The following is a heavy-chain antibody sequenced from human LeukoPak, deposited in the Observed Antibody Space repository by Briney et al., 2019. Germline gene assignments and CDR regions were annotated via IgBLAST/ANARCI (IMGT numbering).Heavy chain of an antibody. V-gene: IGHV1-8*01. J-gene: IGHJ4*02. CDR2: MNPNSGNT. CDR1: GYTFTSYD. D-gene: IGHD2-2*01. CDR3: ARGYSTRHFPFDS. Sequence: ASVKVSCKASGYTFTSYDINWVRQATGQGLEWMGWMNPNSGNTGYAQKFQGRVAMTRNTSISTAYMELSSLRSEDTAFYHCARGYSTRHFPFDSWGQGTLVTVSS.